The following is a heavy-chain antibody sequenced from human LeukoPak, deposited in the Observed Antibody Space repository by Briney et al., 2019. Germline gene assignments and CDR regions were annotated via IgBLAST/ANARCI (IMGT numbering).Heavy chain of an antibody. D-gene: IGHD4-17*01. J-gene: IGHJ5*02. CDR2: IYYSGST. CDR3: ARDLHTPGDYGDYGSPPNWFDP. V-gene: IGHV4-30-4*08. Sequence: PSQTLSLTCTVSGGSISSGDYYWSWIRQPPGKGLEWIGYIYYSGSTYYNPSLKSRVTISVDTSKNQFSLKLSSVTAADTAVYYCARDLHTPGDYGDYGSPPNWFDPWGQGTLVTVS. CDR1: GGSISSGDYY.